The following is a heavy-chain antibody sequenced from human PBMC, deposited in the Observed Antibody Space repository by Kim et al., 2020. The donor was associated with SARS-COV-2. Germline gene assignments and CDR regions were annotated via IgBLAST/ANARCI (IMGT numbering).Heavy chain of an antibody. V-gene: IGHV1-18*04. CDR3: ARSRIAAAGTGINWFDP. J-gene: IGHJ5*02. CDR2: ISAYNGNT. CDR1: GYTFTSYG. D-gene: IGHD6-13*01. Sequence: ASVKVSCKASGYTFTSYGISWVRQAPGQGLEWMGWISAYNGNTNYAQKLRGRVTMTTDTSTSTAYMELRSLRSDDTAVYYCARSRIAAAGTGINWFDPWGQGTLVTVSS.